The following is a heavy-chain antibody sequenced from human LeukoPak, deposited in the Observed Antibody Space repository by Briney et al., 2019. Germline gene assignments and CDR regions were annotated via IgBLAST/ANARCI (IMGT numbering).Heavy chain of an antibody. Sequence: GGSLRLSCAASGFTFSSYWMHWVRHAPGKGLVWVSRINSDGSSTSYADSVKGRFTISRDNAKNTLYLQMNSLRAEDTAVYYCARGGYYDSSGYLGYWGQGTLVTVSP. CDR1: GFTFSSYW. CDR2: INSDGSST. J-gene: IGHJ4*02. D-gene: IGHD3-22*01. V-gene: IGHV3-74*01. CDR3: ARGGYYDSSGYLGY.